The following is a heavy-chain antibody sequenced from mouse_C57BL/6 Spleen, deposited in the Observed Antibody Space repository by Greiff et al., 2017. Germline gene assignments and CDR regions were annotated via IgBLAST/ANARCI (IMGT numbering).Heavy chain of an antibody. J-gene: IGHJ1*03. CDR2: IWSGGST. CDR1: GFSLTSYG. D-gene: IGHD1-1*01. CDR3: AKSTVVANFDV. Sequence: VQLVESGPGLVQPSQSLSITCTVSGFSLTSYGVHWVRQPPGKGLEWLGVIWSGGSTDYNAAFISRLSISKDNSKSQVFFKMNSLQADDTAIYYCAKSTVVANFDVWGTGTTVTVSS. V-gene: IGHV2-4*01.